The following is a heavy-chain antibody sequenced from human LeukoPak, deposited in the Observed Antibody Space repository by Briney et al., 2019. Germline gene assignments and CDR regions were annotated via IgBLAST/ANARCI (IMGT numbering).Heavy chain of an antibody. CDR1: GDSVSSNTAA. CDR2: TYYRSKWYT. CDR3: ARDDGGYDS. J-gene: IGHJ5*02. D-gene: IGHD3-3*01. Sequence: SQTLSLTCAISGDSVSSNTAAWYWIRQSPSRGLEWLGRTYYRSKWYTDYAASVTSRITVNADTSKNQFSLKLSSVTAADTAVYYCARDDGGYDSWGQGTLVTVSS. V-gene: IGHV6-1*01.